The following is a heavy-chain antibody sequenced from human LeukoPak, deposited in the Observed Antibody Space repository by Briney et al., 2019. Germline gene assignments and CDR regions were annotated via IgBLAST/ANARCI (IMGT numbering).Heavy chain of an antibody. CDR2: INHSGST. D-gene: IGHD6-19*01. J-gene: IGHJ4*02. V-gene: IGHV4-34*01. CDR1: GDSISNYY. CDR3: ARGAVRWSSGRLVLSFDY. Sequence: SETLSLTCTVSGDSISNYYWSWIRQPPGKGLEWIGEINHSGSTNYNPSLKSRVTISVDTSKNQFSLKLSSVTAADTAVYYCARGAVRWSSGRLVLSFDYWGQGTLVTVSS.